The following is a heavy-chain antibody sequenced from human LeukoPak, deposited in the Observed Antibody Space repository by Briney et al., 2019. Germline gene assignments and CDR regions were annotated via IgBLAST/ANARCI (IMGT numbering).Heavy chain of an antibody. J-gene: IGHJ4*02. Sequence: GESLKVSCKGSGYIFTSYWISWVRQMPGKGLEWMGRIDPSDSYTNYSPSFQGHVTISADKSISTAYLQWSSLKASDTAMYYCARHYGGILTGSDYWGQGTLVTVSS. CDR3: ARHYGGILTGSDY. CDR2: IDPSDSYT. V-gene: IGHV5-10-1*01. CDR1: GYIFTSYW. D-gene: IGHD3-9*01.